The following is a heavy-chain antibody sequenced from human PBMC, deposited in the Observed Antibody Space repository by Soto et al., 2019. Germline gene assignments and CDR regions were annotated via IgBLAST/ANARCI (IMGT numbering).Heavy chain of an antibody. CDR1: GYTFTSYD. V-gene: IGHV1-8*01. Sequence: ASVKVSCKASGYTFTSYDINWVRQATGQGLEWMGWMNPNSGNTGYAQKFQGRVTMTRNTSISTAYMELSSLRSEDTAVYYCARAYSGYDLGGMDVWGQGTTVTVSS. CDR3: ARAYSGYDLGGMDV. D-gene: IGHD5-12*01. CDR2: MNPNSGNT. J-gene: IGHJ6*02.